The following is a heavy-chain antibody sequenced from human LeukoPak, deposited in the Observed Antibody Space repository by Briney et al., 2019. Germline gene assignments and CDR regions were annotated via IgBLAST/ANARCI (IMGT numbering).Heavy chain of an antibody. D-gene: IGHD3-22*01. CDR1: GFTFSSYA. J-gene: IGHJ4*02. CDR2: ISSSSSTI. Sequence: GGSLRLSCAASGFTFSSYAMSWVRQAPGKGLEWVSYISSSSSTIYYADSVKGRFTISRDNAKNSLYLQMNSLRAEDTAVYYCARDITHYYDSSGSDYWGQGTLVTVSS. V-gene: IGHV3-48*04. CDR3: ARDITHYYDSSGSDY.